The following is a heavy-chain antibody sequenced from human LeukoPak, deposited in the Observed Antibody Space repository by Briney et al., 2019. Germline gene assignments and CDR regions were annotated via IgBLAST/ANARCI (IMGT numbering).Heavy chain of an antibody. CDR2: ISSNGGST. J-gene: IGHJ3*02. V-gene: IGHV3-64*01. CDR3: TRDQRGRLRFPDAFDI. CDR1: GFTFSSYA. D-gene: IGHD5-12*01. Sequence: GGSLRLSCAASGFTFSSYAMHWVRQAPGKGLEYVSAISSNGGSTYYANSVKGRFTISRDNSKNTLYLQMGSLRAEDMAVYYCTRDQRGRLRFPDAFDIWGQGTMVTVSS.